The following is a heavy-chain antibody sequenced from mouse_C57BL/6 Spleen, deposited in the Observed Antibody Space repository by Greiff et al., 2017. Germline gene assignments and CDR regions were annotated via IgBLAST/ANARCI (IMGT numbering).Heavy chain of an antibody. V-gene: IGHV5-12*01. CDR2: ISNGGGSN. Sequence: DVQLQESGGGLVQPGGSLKLSCAASGFTFSDYYMYWVRQTPEKRLEWVAYISNGGGSNYYPDTVKGRFTISRDNAKNTLYLQMSRLKSEDTTMYYCARLYYYAMDYWGQGTSVTVSS. CDR3: ARLYYYAMDY. J-gene: IGHJ4*01. CDR1: GFTFSDYY.